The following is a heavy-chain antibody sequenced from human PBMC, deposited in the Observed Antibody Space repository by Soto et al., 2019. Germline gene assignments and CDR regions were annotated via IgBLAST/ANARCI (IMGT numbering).Heavy chain of an antibody. J-gene: IGHJ3*02. D-gene: IGHD2-8*01. Sequence: EVQLLESGGGLVQPGGSLRLSCAASGSTFSFYAMSWVRQAPGKGLEWVSTFAGSGDTTYYADSVKGRFTISRDNSKNTLYLQMNNLRAGDTAIYHCAKEVYPKTTNCGDAFDIWGQGTMVTVSS. CDR3: AKEVYPKTTNCGDAFDI. CDR2: FAGSGDTT. V-gene: IGHV3-23*01. CDR1: GSTFSFYA.